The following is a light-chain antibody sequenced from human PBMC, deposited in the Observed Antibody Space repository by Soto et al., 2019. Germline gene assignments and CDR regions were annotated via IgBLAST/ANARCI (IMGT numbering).Light chain of an antibody. V-gene: IGKV1-5*03. CDR3: QQYDSYSLRT. CDR2: KAS. CDR1: QTITTS. J-gene: IGKJ1*01. Sequence: DIQMTQSPSTLSASVGDRVTITCRASQTITTSLAWYQQKPGKAPKLLIYKASSLESGVPSRFXGRGSGTEFTLTISSLQPDDFATYYCQQYDSYSLRTFGQGTRVEI.